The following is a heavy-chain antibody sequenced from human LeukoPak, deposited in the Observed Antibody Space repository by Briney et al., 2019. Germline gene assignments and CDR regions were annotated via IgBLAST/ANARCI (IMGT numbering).Heavy chain of an antibody. D-gene: IGHD3-10*01. J-gene: IGHJ4*02. Sequence: SETLSLTCTVSGDSISSSSYYWGWIRQPPGKGLEWIGSIYYSGSTYYNPSLKSRVTISVDTCKNQFSLKLSSVTAADTAVYYCASLSGRFALRGNWGQGTLVTVSS. CDR3: ASLSGRFALRGN. CDR1: GDSISSSSYY. CDR2: IYYSGST. V-gene: IGHV4-39*01.